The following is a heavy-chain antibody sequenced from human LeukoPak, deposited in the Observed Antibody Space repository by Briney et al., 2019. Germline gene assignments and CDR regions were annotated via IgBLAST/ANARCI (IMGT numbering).Heavy chain of an antibody. Sequence: PGGSLRLSCAASGFTFSSYAMSWVRQAPGKGLEWVSAISGSGGSTYYADSVKGRFTISRDNSKNTLYLQMNSLRAEDTAVYYCAKDALFQAVSGYYFDYWGQGTLVTVSS. V-gene: IGHV3-23*01. D-gene: IGHD3-10*01. CDR1: GFTFSSYA. J-gene: IGHJ4*02. CDR2: ISGSGGST. CDR3: AKDALFQAVSGYYFDY.